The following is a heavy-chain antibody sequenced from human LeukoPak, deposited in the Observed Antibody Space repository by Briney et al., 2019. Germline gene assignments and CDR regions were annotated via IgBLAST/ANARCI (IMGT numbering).Heavy chain of an antibody. Sequence: SQTLSPTWTVSARSISSGAYYWSWIRHPPGKGLEWIGYIYYRASTYYNPSLKSRVTISVDTSKNQFSLKQSSVTAADTAVYYCASGNYGDYGEYFQHWGQGTLVTVSS. J-gene: IGHJ1*01. CDR3: ASGNYGDYGEYFQH. CDR2: IYYRAST. V-gene: IGHV4-30-4*01. D-gene: IGHD4-17*01. CDR1: ARSISSGAYY.